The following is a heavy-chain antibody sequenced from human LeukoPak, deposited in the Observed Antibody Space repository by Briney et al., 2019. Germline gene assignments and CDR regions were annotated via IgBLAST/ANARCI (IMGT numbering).Heavy chain of an antibody. V-gene: IGHV4-34*01. Sequence: SETLSLTCAVYGGSFSGYYWSWIRQPPGKGLEWIGEINHSGSTNYNPSLKSRVTISVDTSKNQFSLKLSSVTAADTAVYFCARGPYSYDSSGAFDIWGQGTWSPSLQ. D-gene: IGHD3-22*01. CDR2: INHSGST. J-gene: IGHJ3*02. CDR3: ARGPYSYDSSGAFDI. CDR1: GGSFSGYY.